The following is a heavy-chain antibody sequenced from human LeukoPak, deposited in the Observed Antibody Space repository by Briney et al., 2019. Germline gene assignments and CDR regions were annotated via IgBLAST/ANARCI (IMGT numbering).Heavy chain of an antibody. CDR2: ISYDGSNK. CDR1: GFTFSSYA. J-gene: IGHJ4*02. Sequence: PGGSLRLSWAASGFTFSSYAMHWVRQAPDKGLEWVAAISYDGSNKYYADSVKGRFTISRDNSKNTLYLQMNSLRAEDTAVYYCARVEYSGYDYFDYWGQGTLVTVSS. V-gene: IGHV3-30*04. CDR3: ARVEYSGYDYFDY. D-gene: IGHD5-12*01.